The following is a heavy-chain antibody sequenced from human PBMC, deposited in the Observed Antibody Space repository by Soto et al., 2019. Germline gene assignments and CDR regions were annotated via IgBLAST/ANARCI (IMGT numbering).Heavy chain of an antibody. CDR2: ISSSSSTI. J-gene: IGHJ4*02. CDR1: GFTFSSYS. D-gene: IGHD3-22*01. CDR3: ARDYYDSSGYSADFDY. Sequence: GGSLRLSCGASGFTFSSYSMNWVRQAPGKGLEWVSYISSSSSTIYYADSVKGRFTISRDNAKNSLYLQMNSLRAEDTAVYYCARDYYDSSGYSADFDYWGQGTLVTVSS. V-gene: IGHV3-48*01.